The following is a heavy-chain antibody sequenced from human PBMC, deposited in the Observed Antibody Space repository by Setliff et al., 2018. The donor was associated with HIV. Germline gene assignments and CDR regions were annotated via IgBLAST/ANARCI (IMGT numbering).Heavy chain of an antibody. V-gene: IGHV3-66*01. J-gene: IGHJ4*02. CDR1: GFTVSSNY. D-gene: IGHD6-13*01. CDR2: IYGGGTT. Sequence: RLCCAASGFTVSSNYMSWVRQAPGKGLEWVSVIYGGGTTHYAEAEKGRFTIFRDNAKNSVFLQMNSLRAEDTGVYYCATQTGFYNSHWYDYWGQGTMVTVSS. CDR3: ATQTGFYNSHWYDY.